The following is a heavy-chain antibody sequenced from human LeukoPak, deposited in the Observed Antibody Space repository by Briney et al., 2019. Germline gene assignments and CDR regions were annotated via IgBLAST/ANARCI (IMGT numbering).Heavy chain of an antibody. CDR3: ARDDVDTAMVAVRGVY. CDR2: IIPIFGTA. J-gene: IGHJ4*02. V-gene: IGHV1-69*05. CDR1: GGTFSSYA. D-gene: IGHD5-18*01. Sequence: SVKVSCKASGGTFSSYAISWVRQAPGQGLEWMGGIIPIFGTANYAQKFQGRVTINTDESTSTAYMELSSLRSEDTAVYYCARDDVDTAMVAVRGVYWGQGTLVTVSS.